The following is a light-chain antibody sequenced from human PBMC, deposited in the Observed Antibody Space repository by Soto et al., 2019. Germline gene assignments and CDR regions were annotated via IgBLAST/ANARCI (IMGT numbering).Light chain of an antibody. V-gene: IGKV3-15*01. CDR2: GAS. CDR1: QSVSGN. CDR3: QQYKNWPKYT. Sequence: EIVMTQSPATLSVSPGERATLSCRASQSVSGNLAWYQQKPGQAPRLLIYGASTRATGIPARFSGSGSGTDFTLTISSLQSEDFAFYNCQQYKNWPKYTFGQGTKLEIK. J-gene: IGKJ2*01.